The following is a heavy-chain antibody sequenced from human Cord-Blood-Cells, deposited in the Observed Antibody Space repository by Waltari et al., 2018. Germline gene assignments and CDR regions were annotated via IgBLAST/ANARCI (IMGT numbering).Heavy chain of an antibody. CDR3: ARTLAARPGSRDAFDI. CDR2: INTNTGNP. Sequence: QVQLVQSGSELKKPGASVKVSCKASGYTFTRYAMTWVRQAPGQGLEWMGWINTNTGNPTYAQCFTGRFVFSLDTSVSTAYLQISSLKAEDTAVYYCARTLAARPGSRDAFDIWGQGTMVTVSS. J-gene: IGHJ3*02. V-gene: IGHV7-4-1*02. D-gene: IGHD6-6*01. CDR1: GYTFTRYA.